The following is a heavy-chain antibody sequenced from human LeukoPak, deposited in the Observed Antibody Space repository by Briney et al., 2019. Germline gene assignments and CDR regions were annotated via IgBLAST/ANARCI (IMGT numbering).Heavy chain of an antibody. CDR2: IYYSGST. D-gene: IGHD2-15*01. CDR3: ARSVEGYCSGGSCYSYSYYMDV. CDR1: GGSISSYY. J-gene: IGHJ6*03. V-gene: IGHV4-59*01. Sequence: SETLSLTCTVSGGSISSYYWSWLRQPPGKGLEWIGYIYYSGSTNFNPSLKSRVTISVDTSKNHFSLKLSSVTAADTAVYYCARSVEGYCSGGSCYSYSYYMDVWGKGTTVTVSS.